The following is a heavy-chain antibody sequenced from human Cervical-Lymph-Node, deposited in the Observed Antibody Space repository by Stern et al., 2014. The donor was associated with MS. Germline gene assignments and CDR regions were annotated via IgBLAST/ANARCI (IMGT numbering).Heavy chain of an antibody. D-gene: IGHD2/OR15-2a*01. J-gene: IGHJ4*02. V-gene: IGHV3-21*01. CDR2: ISSSSNYI. Sequence: EVHLVESGGGLVKPGGSLRLSCAASGFMFRTYNMNWVRQAPGKGLELVLAISSSSNYIYYADSVRGRFTISRDNAKNSLYLQMNSLRAEDTAVYYCARDDELYGLDYWGQGTLVTVSS. CDR1: GFMFRTYN. CDR3: ARDDELYGLDY.